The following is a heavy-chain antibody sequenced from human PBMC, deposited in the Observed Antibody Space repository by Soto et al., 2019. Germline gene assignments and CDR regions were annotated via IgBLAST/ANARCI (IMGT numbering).Heavy chain of an antibody. J-gene: IGHJ4*02. V-gene: IGHV5-10-1*01. CDR3: ARRGDCISTSCYLVY. D-gene: IGHD2-2*01. Sequence: GESLKISCKGSGYSFTSYWISWVRQMPGKGLEWMGRIDPSDSYTNYSPSFQGHVTISADKSISTAYLQWSSLKASDTAMYYCARRGDCISTSCYLVYWGQGTLVTVSS. CDR2: IDPSDSYT. CDR1: GYSFTSYW.